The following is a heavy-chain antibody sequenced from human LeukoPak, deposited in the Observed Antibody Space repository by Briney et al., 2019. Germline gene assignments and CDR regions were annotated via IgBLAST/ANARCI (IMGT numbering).Heavy chain of an antibody. CDR3: ARQGISGSYYYYYMDV. V-gene: IGHV3-21*01. Sequence: GGSLRLSCAASGFTVSSNYMNWVRQAPGKGLEWVSSISSSSSYIYYADSVKGRFTISRDNAKNSLYLQMNSLRAEDTAVYYCARQGISGSYYYYYMDVWGKGTTVTVSS. J-gene: IGHJ6*03. CDR2: ISSSSSYI. D-gene: IGHD3-10*01. CDR1: GFTVSSNY.